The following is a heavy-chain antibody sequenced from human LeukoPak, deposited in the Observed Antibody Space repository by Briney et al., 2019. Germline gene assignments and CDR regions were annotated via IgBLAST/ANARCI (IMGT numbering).Heavy chain of an antibody. Sequence: PSGTLSLTCAVSGGSISTAHWWNWVRQSPGKGLEWIGEIYHRGNSNYNPSLKSRVSISVDTSKNQFSLKLSSVTAADTAVYYCARDSGTTGEVKFDPWGQGTLVTVSS. J-gene: IGHJ5*02. CDR2: IYHRGNS. CDR3: ARDSGTTGEVKFDP. V-gene: IGHV4-4*02. D-gene: IGHD3-10*01. CDR1: GGSISTAHW.